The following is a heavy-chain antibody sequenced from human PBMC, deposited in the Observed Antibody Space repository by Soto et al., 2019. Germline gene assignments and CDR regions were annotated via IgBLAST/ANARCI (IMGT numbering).Heavy chain of an antibody. V-gene: IGHV3-13*01. Sequence: GGSLRLSCAASGFTFSSYDMHWVRQATGKGLEWVSAIGTAGDTYYPGSVKGRFTISRENAKNSLYLQMNSLRAGDTAVYYCARGYCSSTSCPFDPWGQGTLVTVSS. CDR1: GFTFSSYD. J-gene: IGHJ5*02. CDR3: ARGYCSSTSCPFDP. CDR2: IGTAGDT. D-gene: IGHD2-2*01.